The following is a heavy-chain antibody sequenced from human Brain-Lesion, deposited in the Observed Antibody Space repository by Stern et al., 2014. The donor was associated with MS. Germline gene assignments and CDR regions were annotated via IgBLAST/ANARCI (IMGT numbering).Heavy chain of an antibody. CDR1: GFSFKNAW. V-gene: IGHV3-15*01. J-gene: IGHJ4*02. D-gene: IGHD1-26*01. CDR2: IRPEADRRPT. CDR3: MGHTDY. Sequence: VQLVESGGGLLKPGGSLRLSCAGSGFSFKNAWMTWVRPAPGKGLEWLGLIRPEADRRPTDYAAPVKGRFTISRDDSKNTLYLQMNSLKSEDTAVYYCMGHTDYWGQGTLVTVSS.